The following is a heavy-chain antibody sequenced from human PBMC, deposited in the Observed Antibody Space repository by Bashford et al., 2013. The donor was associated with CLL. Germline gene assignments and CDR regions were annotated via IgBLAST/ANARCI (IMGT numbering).Heavy chain of an antibody. J-gene: IGHJ4*02. V-gene: IGHV4-59*10. CDR3: SREGLGDGRFDY. CDR2: IYSTGSV. Sequence: SETLSLTCAVYDGSFSGYFWSWPRQPAGKSLEWIGRIYSTGSVNQNPSFNGRVTISVDTSKNRFSLKLSPVTAADTALYFCSREGLGDGRFDYWGQGTLVTVSS. D-gene: IGHD3-16*01. CDR1: DGSFSGYF.